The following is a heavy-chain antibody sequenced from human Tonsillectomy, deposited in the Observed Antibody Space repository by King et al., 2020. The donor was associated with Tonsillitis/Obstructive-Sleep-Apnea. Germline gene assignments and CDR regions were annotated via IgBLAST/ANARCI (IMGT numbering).Heavy chain of an antibody. CDR2: FDPENGEQ. Sequence: VQLVQSGAEVKKPGASVKVSCKVSGYTLTELSMHWVRQAPGKGLEWMGGFDPENGEQIYAQKFKGRVTMTEDTFTDTAYMELSSLRSEDTAGYYCATGGSRTSHSYYYMDVWGKGTTVTVSS. D-gene: IGHD5-12*01. J-gene: IGHJ6*03. CDR3: ATGGSRTSHSYYYMDV. CDR1: GYTLTELS. V-gene: IGHV1-24*01.